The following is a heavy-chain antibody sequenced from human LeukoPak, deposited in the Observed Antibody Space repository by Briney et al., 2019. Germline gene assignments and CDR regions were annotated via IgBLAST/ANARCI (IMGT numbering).Heavy chain of an antibody. V-gene: IGHV3-30*18. CDR1: GFTFSSFG. D-gene: IGHD1-26*01. CDR3: AKYGSGNYLYYYGMDV. CDR2: ISSDGSNQ. J-gene: IGHJ6*02. Sequence: GGSLRLSCAASGFTFSSFGMHWVRQAPGKGLEWVAGISSDGSNQYYADSVKGRFTISRDNPKNTLYLQMNSLRAEDTAVYYCAKYGSGNYLYYYGMDVWGQGTTVTVSS.